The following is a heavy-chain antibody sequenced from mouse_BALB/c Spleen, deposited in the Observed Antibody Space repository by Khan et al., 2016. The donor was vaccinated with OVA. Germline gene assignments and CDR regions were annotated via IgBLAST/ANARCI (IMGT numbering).Heavy chain of an antibody. CDR1: GFSLTSYG. D-gene: IGHD2-3*01. CDR2: IWSDGST. V-gene: IGHV2-6*02. CDR3: ARWFDGYSSLYAMDY. J-gene: IGHJ4*01. Sequence: QVQLKESGPGLVAPSQSLSITCTVSGFSLTSYGIHWVRQPPGKGLEWLVVIWSDGSTNYNSVLKSRLSISKDNSKSQVFLKMNSLHTDDTAIYYCARWFDGYSSLYAMDYWGQGTSVTGSS.